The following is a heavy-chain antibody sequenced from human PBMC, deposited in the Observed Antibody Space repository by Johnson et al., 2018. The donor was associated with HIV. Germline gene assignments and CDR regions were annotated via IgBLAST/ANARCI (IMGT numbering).Heavy chain of an antibody. CDR1: GFNFNIYG. V-gene: IGHV3-30*02. J-gene: IGHJ3*01. D-gene: IGHD1-26*01. CDR3: AKPLVGATRDDAFDV. Sequence: QVQLVESGGGVVQPGGSLRLSCAASGFNFNIYGMHWVRQAPVRGLEGVAFIRYDGSYKNYVDSAKGRFTISRDNSKNTLYLQMNSLSAEDTAVYYCAKPLVGATRDDAFDVWGQGTMVTVSS. CDR2: IRYDGSYK.